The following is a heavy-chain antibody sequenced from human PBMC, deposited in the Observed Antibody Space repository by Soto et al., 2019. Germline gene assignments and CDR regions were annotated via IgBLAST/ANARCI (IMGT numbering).Heavy chain of an antibody. CDR2: VYWDDDK. V-gene: IGHV2-5*02. J-gene: IGHJ4*02. D-gene: IGHD2-8*01. CDR1: GFSLSTSGVG. Sequence: QITLKESGPTLVKPTQPLTLTCTFSGFSLSTSGVGVGWIRQPPGKALEWLALVYWDDDKRYSPSLKSRLTISTDPSKNQVVLTMTTVDPVDTATYYCARRIRINAQYSFDYWGQGTLVTVSS. CDR3: ARRIRINAQYSFDY.